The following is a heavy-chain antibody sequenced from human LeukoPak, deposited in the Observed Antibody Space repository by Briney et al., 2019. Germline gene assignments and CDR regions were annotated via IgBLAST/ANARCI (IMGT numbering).Heavy chain of an antibody. V-gene: IGHV3-23*01. CDR1: GFTFSSYG. D-gene: IGHD6-13*01. J-gene: IGHJ4*02. CDR3: AKNPGAAEALDY. Sequence: GRSLRLSCAASGFTFSSYGMHWVRQAPGKGLEWVSAISGSGGSTYYADSVKGRFTISRDNSKNTLYLQMNSLRAEDTAVYYCAKNPGAAEALDYWGQGTLVTVSS. CDR2: ISGSGGST.